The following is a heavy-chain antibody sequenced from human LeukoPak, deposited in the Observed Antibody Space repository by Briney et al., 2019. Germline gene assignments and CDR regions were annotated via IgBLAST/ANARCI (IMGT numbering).Heavy chain of an antibody. V-gene: IGHV3-11*04. CDR3: ARARVYGNPFFDY. Sequence: GGSLRLSCAASGFTFSDYYMSWIRQAPGKGLEWVSYISSSGSTIYYADSVKGRFTISRDNAKNSVYLQMNSLRADDTAMYYCARARVYGNPFFDYWGQGTLVTVSS. CDR2: ISSSGSTI. D-gene: IGHD5/OR15-5a*01. CDR1: GFTFSDYY. J-gene: IGHJ4*02.